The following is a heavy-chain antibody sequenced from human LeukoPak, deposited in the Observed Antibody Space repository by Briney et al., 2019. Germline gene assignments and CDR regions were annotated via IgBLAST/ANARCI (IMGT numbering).Heavy chain of an antibody. Sequence: EWMGWINPNSGGTNYAQKFQGWVTMTRDTSISTAYMELSRLKSDDTAVYYCAREYSSSCFDFWGQGTLVTVSS. CDR3: AREYSSSCFDF. D-gene: IGHD6-13*01. CDR2: INPNSGGT. J-gene: IGHJ4*02. V-gene: IGHV1-2*04.